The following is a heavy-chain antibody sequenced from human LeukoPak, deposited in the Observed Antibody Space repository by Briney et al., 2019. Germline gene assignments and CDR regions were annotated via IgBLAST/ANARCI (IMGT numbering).Heavy chain of an antibody. CDR3: AKGRQLRRSDAFDI. CDR1: GFTFSSYG. D-gene: IGHD1-26*01. V-gene: IGHV3-30*18. Sequence: GGSLRLSCAASGFTFSSYGMHWVRQAPGKGLEWVAVISYDGSNKYYADSVKGRFTISRDNSKNTLYLQMNSLRGEDTAVYYCAKGRQLRRSDAFDIWGQGTMVTVSS. CDR2: ISYDGSNK. J-gene: IGHJ3*02.